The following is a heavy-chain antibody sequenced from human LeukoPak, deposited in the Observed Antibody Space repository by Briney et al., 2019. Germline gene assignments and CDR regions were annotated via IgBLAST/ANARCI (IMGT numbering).Heavy chain of an antibody. D-gene: IGHD3-22*01. Sequence: ASVKVPCKASGYTFTTYYMHWVRQAPGQGLKWMGIINPNGGSTNYAEKFQGRVTMTRDTSTSTVYMELRSLRSEDTAVYYCTRGGNYYDSSMDVWGQGTTVTVSS. V-gene: IGHV1-46*01. CDR3: TRGGNYYDSSMDV. CDR2: INPNGGST. CDR1: GYTFTTYY. J-gene: IGHJ6*02.